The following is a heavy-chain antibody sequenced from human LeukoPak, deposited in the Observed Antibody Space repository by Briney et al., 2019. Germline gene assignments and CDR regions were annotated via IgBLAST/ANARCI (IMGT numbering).Heavy chain of an antibody. CDR1: GGTFSSYS. V-gene: IGHV1-69*04. Sequence: SVKVSCKASGGTFSSYSISWVRQAPGQGLEWMGRIIPILGIAKYAQKFQGRVTITADKSTSTAYMEMSSLRSEDTAVYYCARDRDYYDSSGYYYYFDYWGQGTLVTVSS. CDR3: ARDRDYYDSSGYYYYFDY. CDR2: IIPILGIA. D-gene: IGHD3-22*01. J-gene: IGHJ4*02.